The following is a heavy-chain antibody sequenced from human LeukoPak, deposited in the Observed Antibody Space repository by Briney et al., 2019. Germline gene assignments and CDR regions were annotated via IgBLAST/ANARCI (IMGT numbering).Heavy chain of an antibody. V-gene: IGHV1-18*01. Sequence: APVKVPCKASGYTFTSYGISWVRQAPGQGLEWMGWISAYNGNTNYAQKLQGRVTMTTDTSTSTAYMELRSLRSDDTAVYYCARGSTGLDHYYDSSGPQDYWGQGTLVTVSS. CDR2: ISAYNGNT. D-gene: IGHD3-22*01. CDR3: ARGSTGLDHYYDSSGPQDY. CDR1: GYTFTSYG. J-gene: IGHJ4*02.